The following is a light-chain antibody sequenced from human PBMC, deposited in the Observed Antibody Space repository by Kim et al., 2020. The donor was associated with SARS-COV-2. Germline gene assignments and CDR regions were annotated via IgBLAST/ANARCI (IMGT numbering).Light chain of an antibody. J-gene: IGLJ2*01. CDR2: DVN. CDR3: GSYTVRTTLV. Sequence: GQPFTVTCTGTISNVGGYGHVSWYQQYPGKAPQLMIYDVNQRPSGVSNRFSGSKSGKTASLTISGLQAEDKADYYCGSYTVRTTLVFGGGTQLTVL. CDR1: ISNVGGYGH. V-gene: IGLV2-14*03.